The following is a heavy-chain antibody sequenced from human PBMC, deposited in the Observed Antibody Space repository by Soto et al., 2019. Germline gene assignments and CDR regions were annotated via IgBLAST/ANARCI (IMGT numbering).Heavy chain of an antibody. CDR1: GGSFSGYY. J-gene: IGHJ4*02. V-gene: IGHV4-34*01. D-gene: IGHD6-19*01. Sequence: SETLSLTCAVYGGSFSGYYWSWIRQPPGKGLEWIGEINHSGSTNYNPSLKSRVTISVDTSKNQFSLKLSSVTAADTAVYYCARRYRSGFDYWGKGTLVTVAS. CDR3: ARRYRSGFDY. CDR2: INHSGST.